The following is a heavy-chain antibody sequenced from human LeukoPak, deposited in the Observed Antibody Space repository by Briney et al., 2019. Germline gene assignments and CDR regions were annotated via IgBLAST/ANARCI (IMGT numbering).Heavy chain of an antibody. J-gene: IGHJ4*02. CDR2: IKRTTDGGPT. D-gene: IGHD7-27*01. CDR1: GFTFGDCW. Sequence: GGSLRLSCAASGFTFGDCWMSWVRQVLGKGLEWVARIKRTTDGGPTDYAAPVKGRFSISRDDSIHTLYLQMNSLTLEDTAVYYCSAGLGTSDLDYWGQGTLVTVSS. V-gene: IGHV3-15*01. CDR3: SAGLGTSDLDY.